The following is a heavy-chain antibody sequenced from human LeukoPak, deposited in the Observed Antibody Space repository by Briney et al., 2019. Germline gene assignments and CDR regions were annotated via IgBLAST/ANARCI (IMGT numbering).Heavy chain of an antibody. Sequence: GGSLRLSCAASGFTFSNYAMSWFRQAPGKGLEWVSAISGSGSSTYYADSVKGRFTISRDNSKNTLYLQMNSLRAEDTAVYYCARGAYYYGSGSYWGDYWGQGTLVTVSS. CDR3: ARGAYYYGSGSYWGDY. V-gene: IGHV3-23*01. CDR1: GFTFSNYA. CDR2: ISGSGSST. D-gene: IGHD3-10*01. J-gene: IGHJ4*02.